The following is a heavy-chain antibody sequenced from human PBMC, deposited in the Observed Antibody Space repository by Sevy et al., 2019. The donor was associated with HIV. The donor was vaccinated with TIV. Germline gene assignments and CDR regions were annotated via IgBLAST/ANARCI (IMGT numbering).Heavy chain of an antibody. J-gene: IGHJ4*02. D-gene: IGHD6-13*01. CDR3: TRWKAAQSIFDY. V-gene: IGHV3-49*04. CDR2: LKHGVYGGTV. CDR1: GFTFGDYC. Sequence: GGSLRLSCTASGFTFGDYCMSWVRQAPGKGLEWVAFLKHGVYGGTVDHAASVRGRFVISSDDSKTIAYLQLNDLKTAETGVYYCTRWKAAQSIFDYWGQGALVTVSS.